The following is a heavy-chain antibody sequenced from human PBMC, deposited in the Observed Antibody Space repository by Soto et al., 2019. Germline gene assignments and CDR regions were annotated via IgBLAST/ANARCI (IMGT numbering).Heavy chain of an antibody. CDR3: ARDYDFWSGYYYGMDV. CDR2: ISSSSSTI. V-gene: IGHV3-48*02. Sequence: GSLRLSCAASGFTFSSYSMNWVRQAPGKGLEWVSYISSSSSTIYYADSVKGRFTISRDNAKNSLYLQMNSLRDEDTAVYYCARDYDFWSGYYYGMDVWGQGTTVTVSS. J-gene: IGHJ6*02. CDR1: GFTFSSYS. D-gene: IGHD3-3*01.